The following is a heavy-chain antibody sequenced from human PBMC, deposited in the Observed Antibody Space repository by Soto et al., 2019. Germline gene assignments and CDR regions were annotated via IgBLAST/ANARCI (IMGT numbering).Heavy chain of an antibody. CDR3: MNRPRA. D-gene: IGHD6-6*01. Sequence: EVQLVESGGGLVQPRGSLRLSCAASEFTVGNNYMSWVRQAPGKGLEWVSLIYSNGDTRYADSVRGRFTISRDSSKNILYLQMNSLRADDTAIYYCMNRPRAWGRGTLVTVSS. CDR2: IYSNGDT. J-gene: IGHJ5*02. V-gene: IGHV3-66*01. CDR1: EFTVGNNY.